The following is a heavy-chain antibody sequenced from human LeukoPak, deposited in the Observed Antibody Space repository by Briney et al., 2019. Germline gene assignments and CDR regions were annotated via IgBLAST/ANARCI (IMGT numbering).Heavy chain of an antibody. D-gene: IGHD3-22*01. J-gene: IGHJ6*03. CDR3: ARDEYYYVSSGYYGSYYYYMDV. CDR1: GGSISSGSYY. V-gene: IGHV4-61*02. Sequence: PSQTLSLTCTVSGGSISSGSYYWSWIRQPAGKGLEWIGRIYTSGSTNYNPSLKSRVTISVDTSKNQFSLKLSSVTAADTAVYYCARDEYYYVSSGYYGSYYYYMDVWGKGTTVTVSS. CDR2: IYTSGST.